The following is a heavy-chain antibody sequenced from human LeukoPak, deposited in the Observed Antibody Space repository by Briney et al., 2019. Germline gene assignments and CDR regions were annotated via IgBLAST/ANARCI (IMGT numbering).Heavy chain of an antibody. D-gene: IGHD6-13*01. CDR1: GLTFSNAW. Sequence: GGSLRLSCAASGLTFSNAWMSWVRQAPGRGLEWVGRIKSKSDGGTTDYAAPVKGRFTISRDDSKNTLYLQMNSLKTEDTAVYYCTTDRIYSSSWYFDYWGQGTLVTVSS. J-gene: IGHJ4*02. CDR3: TTDRIYSSSWYFDY. CDR2: IKSKSDGGTT. V-gene: IGHV3-15*01.